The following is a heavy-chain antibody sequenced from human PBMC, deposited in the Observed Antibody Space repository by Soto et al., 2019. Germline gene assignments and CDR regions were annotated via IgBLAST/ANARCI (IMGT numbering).Heavy chain of an antibody. J-gene: IGHJ6*02. Sequence: QVQLVQSGPEVEKPGASVKVSCKASGYTFTSYGISWVRQAPGQGLEWMGWISGKTGKTNYAQKFQGRVTISTATSTSTAYMELRSLRSDDTAVYYCARVPREIILVGMDVWGQGTTVTVSS. CDR1: GYTFTSYG. CDR3: ARVPREIILVGMDV. V-gene: IGHV1-18*04. CDR2: ISGKTGKT. D-gene: IGHD2-2*01.